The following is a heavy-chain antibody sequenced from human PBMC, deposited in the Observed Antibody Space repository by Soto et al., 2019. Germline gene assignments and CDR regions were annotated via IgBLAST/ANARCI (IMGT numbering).Heavy chain of an antibody. CDR1: GDPISGGDYF. CDR2: IYYSGTS. J-gene: IGHJ5*02. D-gene: IGHD3-16*01. Sequence: VQLQESGPRLVKPSQTLSLTCTVSGDPISGGDYFWSWIRQSPGKGLEWIGNIYYSGTSNYNPSLKSRVTMSVDTSKNHFSLNVTSLKAEDTAVYYCARGHFVQGIPGCFFDPWGQGTLVTVSS. V-gene: IGHV4-30-4*01. CDR3: ARGHFVQGIPGCFFDP.